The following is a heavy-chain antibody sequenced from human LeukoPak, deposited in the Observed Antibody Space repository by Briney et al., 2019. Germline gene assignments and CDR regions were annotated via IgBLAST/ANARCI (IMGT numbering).Heavy chain of an antibody. V-gene: IGHV3-23*01. D-gene: IGHD2-21*02. CDR2: ISGSGGST. Sequence: QPGASLTLSCAASGFTFSSYAMSWVRHAPGKGLEWVSAISGSGGSTYYADSVKGRFTISRDNSKNTLYLQMNSLRAEDTAVYYCAKDLPTLAYCGGDCYSGDAFDIWGQGTMVTVSS. CDR3: AKDLPTLAYCGGDCYSGDAFDI. J-gene: IGHJ3*02. CDR1: GFTFSSYA.